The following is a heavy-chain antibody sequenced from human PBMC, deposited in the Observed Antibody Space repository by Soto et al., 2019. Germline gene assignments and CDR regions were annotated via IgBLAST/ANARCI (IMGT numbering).Heavy chain of an antibody. CDR1: GFTSSGYG. D-gene: IGHD3-3*01. Sequence: GGSLRLSCAASGFTSSGYGIHWFRQAPGKGLGWVSRINSDGSSTSYADSVKGRFTISRDNAKNTLYLQMNSLRAEDTAVYYRAREEDTYDFWSGYYYYYYGMDVWGKGTTVTVSS. CDR3: AREEDTYDFWSGYYYYYYGMDV. V-gene: IGHV3-74*01. J-gene: IGHJ6*04. CDR2: INSDGSST.